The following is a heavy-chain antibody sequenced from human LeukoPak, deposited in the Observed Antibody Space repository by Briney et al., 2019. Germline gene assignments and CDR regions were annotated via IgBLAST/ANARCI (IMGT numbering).Heavy chain of an antibody. Sequence: ASVTVSCTASGYTFTSYDINWVRQATGQGLEWMGWMNPNSGNTGYAQKFQGRVTMTRNTSISTAYMELSSLRSEDTAVYYCATATYGDYSFDYWGQGTLVTVSS. CDR2: MNPNSGNT. D-gene: IGHD4-17*01. CDR3: ATATYGDYSFDY. J-gene: IGHJ4*02. CDR1: GYTFTSYD. V-gene: IGHV1-8*01.